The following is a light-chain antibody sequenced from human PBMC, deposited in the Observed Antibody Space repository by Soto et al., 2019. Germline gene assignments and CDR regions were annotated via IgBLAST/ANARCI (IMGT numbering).Light chain of an antibody. V-gene: IGKV1-5*01. J-gene: IGKJ1*01. CDR1: KDISIY. Sequence: DLQMTRPPSILFASVGDRFTISGRPSKDISIYLAWYQQKPGKAPKLLIYDASSLESGVPSSFSGSGSGTEFTLTISSLQPADFATYYCQQYYDYSTFGLGTKVDIK. CDR2: DAS. CDR3: QQYYDYST.